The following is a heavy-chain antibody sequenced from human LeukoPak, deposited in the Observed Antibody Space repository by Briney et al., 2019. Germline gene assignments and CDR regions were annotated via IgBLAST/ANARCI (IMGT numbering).Heavy chain of an antibody. D-gene: IGHD3-3*01. CDR3: AGNGLLRFLEWLRSEDYYMDV. Sequence: GGSLRLSCAASGFTFSSYSMNWVRQAPGKGLEWVSSISSSSSYIYYADSVKGRFTISRDNAKNSLYLQMNSLRAEDTAVYYCAGNGLLRFLEWLRSEDYYMDVWGKGTTVTVSS. J-gene: IGHJ6*03. CDR2: ISSSSSYI. V-gene: IGHV3-21*04. CDR1: GFTFSSYS.